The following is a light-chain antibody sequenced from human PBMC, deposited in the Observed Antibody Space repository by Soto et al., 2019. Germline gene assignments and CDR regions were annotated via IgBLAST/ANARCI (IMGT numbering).Light chain of an antibody. CDR3: QQYKDYSPT. J-gene: IGKJ2*01. V-gene: IGKV1-5*01. CDR2: DAS. Sequence: GDRVTITCRASQSLSRWWAWYQQKPGKAPKLLIYDASSLESGVPSRFSGSGSGTEFTLTISSLQPDDFASYYCQQYKDYSPTFGQGTKLEIK. CDR1: QSLSRW.